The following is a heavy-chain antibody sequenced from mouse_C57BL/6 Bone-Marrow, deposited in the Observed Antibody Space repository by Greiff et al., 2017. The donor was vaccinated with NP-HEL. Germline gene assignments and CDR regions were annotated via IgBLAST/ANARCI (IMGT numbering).Heavy chain of an antibody. CDR1: GFSLTSYG. Sequence: QVQLKESGPGLVQPSQSLSITCTVSGFSLTSYGVHWVRQSPGKGLEWLGVIWSGGSTDYNAAFISRLSISKDNSKSQVFFKMNSLQADDTAIYYCASSLYYGSSYDYAMDYWGQGTSVTVSS. J-gene: IGHJ4*01. CDR3: ASSLYYGSSYDYAMDY. V-gene: IGHV2-2*01. D-gene: IGHD1-1*01. CDR2: IWSGGST.